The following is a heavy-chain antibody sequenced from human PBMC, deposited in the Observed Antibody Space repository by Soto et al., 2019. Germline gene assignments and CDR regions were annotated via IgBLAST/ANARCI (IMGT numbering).Heavy chain of an antibody. V-gene: IGHV3-23*01. CDR3: AKGYGSSWWEGY. CDR2: ISANGGST. J-gene: IGHJ4*02. CDR1: GFTFSSHA. D-gene: IGHD6-13*01. Sequence: EVQVLESGGGLVQPGGALRLSCVASGFTFSSHAMTWVRQAPGKGLEWVSSISANGGSTYYAESVKGRFTISRDNSRNTLSLQMSSLRAEDTAVYYCAKGYGSSWWEGYWGQGTLVTVSS.